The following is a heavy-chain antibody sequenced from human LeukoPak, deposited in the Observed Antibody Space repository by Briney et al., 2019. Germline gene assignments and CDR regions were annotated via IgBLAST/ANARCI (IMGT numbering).Heavy chain of an antibody. D-gene: IGHD3-16*02. CDR3: AREGGVMVARGAFDI. Sequence: ASVKVSCKASGYSFTSYYVHWVRQAPGQGLEWMAIINPSGGSTTYAQKFQGRVTMTRDMSTSTVYMELSSLISEDTAVYYCAREGGVMVARGAFDIWGQGTMVTVSS. CDR1: GYSFTSYY. J-gene: IGHJ3*02. V-gene: IGHV1-46*01. CDR2: INPSGGST.